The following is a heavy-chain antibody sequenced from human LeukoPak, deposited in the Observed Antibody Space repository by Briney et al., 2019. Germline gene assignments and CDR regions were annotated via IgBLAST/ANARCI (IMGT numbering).Heavy chain of an antibody. Sequence: GGPLRLPCAASGFTFSTYDMHWVRQAPGKGLEWVAFISYDGSNKYDVDSVKGRFTISRDNSKNTLYLQMNSLRPEDTAVYYCARGGYYDSSGYFPGDYWGQGTLVTVSS. CDR2: ISYDGSNK. V-gene: IGHV3-30*03. D-gene: IGHD3-22*01. J-gene: IGHJ4*02. CDR1: GFTFSTYD. CDR3: ARGGYYDSSGYFPGDY.